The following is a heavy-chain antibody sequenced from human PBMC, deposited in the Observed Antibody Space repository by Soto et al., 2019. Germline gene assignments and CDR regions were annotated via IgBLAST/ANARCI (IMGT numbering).Heavy chain of an antibody. V-gene: IGHV1-18*01. D-gene: IGHD3-10*01. CDR2: ISAYNGNT. J-gene: IGHJ6*02. CDR1: GYTFTSYG. Sequence: QVQLVQSGAEVKKPGASVKVSCKASGYTFTSYGLSWVRQAPGPGLEWMGWISAYNGNTNYAQKLQGRVTMTTDTSTSTAYMELRSLRSDDTAVSYCARFYGSGSPRAWYYYGMDVWGQGTTVTVSS. CDR3: ARFYGSGSPRAWYYYGMDV.